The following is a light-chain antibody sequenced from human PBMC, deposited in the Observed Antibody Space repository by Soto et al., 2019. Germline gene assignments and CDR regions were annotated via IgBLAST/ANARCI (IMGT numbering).Light chain of an antibody. CDR3: QQSNNWPKT. CDR1: QSVSSS. J-gene: IGKJ1*01. CDR2: DAS. Sequence: EIVMTQSPATLSVSPGETATLSCTASQSVSSSLAWYQQKPGQAPRLLISDASTRAAGLPARFSGSGSGTEFTLTISSLQSEDFAVYFCQQSNNWPKTFGQGTKVEMK. V-gene: IGKV3-15*01.